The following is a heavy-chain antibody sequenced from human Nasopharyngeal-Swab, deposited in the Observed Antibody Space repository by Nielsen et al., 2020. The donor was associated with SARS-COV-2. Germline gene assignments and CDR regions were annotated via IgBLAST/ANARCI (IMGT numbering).Heavy chain of an antibody. J-gene: IGHJ5*02. Sequence: KVSCKGSGYSFTSYWIGWVRQMPGKGLEWMGIIYPGDSDTRYSPSFQGQVTISADKSISTAYLQWSSLEASDTAMYYCARQTTVSDNWFDPWGQGTLVTVSS. CDR2: IYPGDSDT. D-gene: IGHD4-17*01. CDR1: GYSFTSYW. CDR3: ARQTTVSDNWFDP. V-gene: IGHV5-51*01.